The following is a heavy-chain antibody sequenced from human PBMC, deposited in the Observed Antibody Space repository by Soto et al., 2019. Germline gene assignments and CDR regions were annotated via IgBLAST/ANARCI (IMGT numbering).Heavy chain of an antibody. CDR1: GFTFTTYS. CDR3: ARARAVPAAISAEYYYYMDV. J-gene: IGHJ6*03. D-gene: IGHD2-2*01. CDR2: ITSSSNTI. Sequence: PGGSLRLSCAASGFTFTTYSMNWARQAPGKGLEWLSYITSSSNTIYYADSVKGRFTISRDNAKNSLYLQMNSLRAEDTAVYYCARARAVPAAISAEYYYYMDVWGEGTTVTVSS. V-gene: IGHV3-48*01.